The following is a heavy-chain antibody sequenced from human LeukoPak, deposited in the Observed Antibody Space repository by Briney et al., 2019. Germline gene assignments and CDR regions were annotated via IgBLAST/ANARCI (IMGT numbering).Heavy chain of an antibody. CDR3: ARAQGPYDYVFYGMDV. J-gene: IGHJ6*02. Sequence: GGSLRLSCAASGFTFSSYAMHWVRQAPGKGLEWVAVISYDGSNKYYADSVKGRFTISRDNSKNTLYLQMNSLRAEDTAVYYCARAQGPYDYVFYGMDVWGQGTTVTVSS. CDR2: ISYDGSNK. CDR1: GFTFSSYA. D-gene: IGHD3-16*01. V-gene: IGHV3-30-3*01.